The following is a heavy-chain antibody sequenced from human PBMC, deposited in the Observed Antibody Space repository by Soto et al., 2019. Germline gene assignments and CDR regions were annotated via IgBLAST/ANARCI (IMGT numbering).Heavy chain of an antibody. CDR3: ARGRGYCSSTSCYVFDY. J-gene: IGHJ4*02. D-gene: IGHD2-2*01. V-gene: IGHV4-59*01. CDR1: GGSISSYY. CDR2: IYYSGST. Sequence: PSETLSLTCTFSGGSISSYYWSWIRQPPGKGLEWIGYIYYSGSTNYNPSLKSRVTISVDTSKNQFSLKLSSVTAADTAVYYCARGRGYCSSTSCYVFDYWGQGTLVTVSS.